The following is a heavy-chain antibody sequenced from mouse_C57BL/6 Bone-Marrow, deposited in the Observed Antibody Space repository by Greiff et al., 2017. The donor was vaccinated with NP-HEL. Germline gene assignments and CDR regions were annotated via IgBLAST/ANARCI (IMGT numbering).Heavy chain of an antibody. Sequence: QVQLKESGPGLVQPSQSLSITCTVSGFSLTSYGVHWVRQSPGKGLEWLGVIWRGGSTDYNAAFMSRLSITKDNSKSQVFFKMNSLRADDTAIYYCAKRGDYYGSIDSYYAMEYWGQGTSVTVSS. CDR2: IWRGGST. CDR1: GFSLTSYG. CDR3: AKRGDYYGSIDSYYAMEY. J-gene: IGHJ4*01. D-gene: IGHD1-1*01. V-gene: IGHV2-5*01.